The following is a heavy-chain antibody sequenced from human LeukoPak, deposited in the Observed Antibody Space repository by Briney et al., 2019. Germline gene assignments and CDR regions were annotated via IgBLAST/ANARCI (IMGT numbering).Heavy chain of an antibody. CDR2: VYYIGRT. Sequence: SETLSLTCTVSGGSISSSRCYWGWIRQPPGKGLEGIGTVYYIGRTSYNPSLKRRVTMSVDTSKNQFSLKLSSLTAADTALYYCARLSGDYDSYFDYWGQGALVTVSS. CDR1: GGSISSSRCY. CDR3: ARLSGDYDSYFDY. D-gene: IGHD4-17*01. J-gene: IGHJ4*02. V-gene: IGHV4-39*01.